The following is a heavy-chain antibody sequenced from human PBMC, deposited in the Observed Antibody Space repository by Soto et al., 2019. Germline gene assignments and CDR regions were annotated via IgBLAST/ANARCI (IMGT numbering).Heavy chain of an antibody. CDR3: ARDPYYGAGSYSWFDP. Sequence: EVQLVESGGGLVKPGGSLRLSCTASGFTFSSYNMNWVRQAPGKGLEWVSCIGGSSTYVYYADSVKGRFTISRDNIKNSVFLQMNSLRAEDTAVYYCARDPYYGAGSYSWFDPWGRGTLVTVSS. V-gene: IGHV3-21*01. J-gene: IGHJ5*02. CDR2: IGGSSTYV. CDR1: GFTFSSYN. D-gene: IGHD3-10*01.